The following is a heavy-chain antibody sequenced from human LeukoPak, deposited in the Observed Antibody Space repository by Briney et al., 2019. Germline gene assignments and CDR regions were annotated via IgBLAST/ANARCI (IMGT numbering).Heavy chain of an antibody. D-gene: IGHD3-9*01. CDR2: LHYSGSA. CDR1: GGSISIYY. V-gene: IGHV4-59*08. J-gene: IGHJ5*02. Sequence: SETLSLTCTVSGGSISIYYWSWIRQPPGKGLEWIAYLHYSGSANYSPSLKSRVTISVDTSKNQFSLRLTSVTAADTAVYYCARGSPTTILTIGWFDPWGQGTLVTVSS. CDR3: ARGSPTTILTIGWFDP.